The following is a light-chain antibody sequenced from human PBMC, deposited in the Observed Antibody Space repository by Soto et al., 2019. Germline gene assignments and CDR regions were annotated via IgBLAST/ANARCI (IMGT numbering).Light chain of an antibody. CDR2: DVN. CDR3: CSYAGSYTYV. J-gene: IGLJ1*01. CDR1: SSDVGGYNY. V-gene: IGLV2-11*01. Sequence: QSVLTQPRSVSGSPGQSVTISCTGTSSDVGGYNYVSWHQQHPGKAPKLMIYDVNKRPSGVPVRFSGSKSGNTASLTITGLQSEDEADYYCCSYAGSYTYVFGTGTKVTVL.